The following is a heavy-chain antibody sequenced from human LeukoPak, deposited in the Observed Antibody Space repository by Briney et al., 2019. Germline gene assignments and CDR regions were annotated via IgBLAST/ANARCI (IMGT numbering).Heavy chain of an antibody. Sequence: GGSLRLSCAASGFTVSSNYMSWVRQAPGKGLEWVSVIYSGGSTYYADSVKGRFTIPRDNSKSTLYLQMNSLRAEDTAVYYCASETGYYGSGSYNYWGQGTLVTVSS. CDR2: IYSGGST. D-gene: IGHD3-10*01. J-gene: IGHJ4*02. CDR3: ASETGYYGSGSYNY. V-gene: IGHV3-66*01. CDR1: GFTVSSNY.